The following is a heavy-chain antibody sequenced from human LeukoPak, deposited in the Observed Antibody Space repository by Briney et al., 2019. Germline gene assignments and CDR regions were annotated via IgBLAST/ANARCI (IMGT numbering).Heavy chain of an antibody. CDR1: GFSLSTGTMY. CDR3: ARTSRSGGGFDY. V-gene: IGHV2-70*01. D-gene: IGHD2-15*01. Sequence: ESGPTLVNPTQTLTLTCTFSGFSLSTGTMYVSWIRQPPGKPLEWLALIDWDDDKYYSTSLKTRLTISKDTSKNQVVLTMTNVDPVDTATYYCARTSRSGGGFDYWGQGALVTVSS. J-gene: IGHJ4*02. CDR2: IDWDDDK.